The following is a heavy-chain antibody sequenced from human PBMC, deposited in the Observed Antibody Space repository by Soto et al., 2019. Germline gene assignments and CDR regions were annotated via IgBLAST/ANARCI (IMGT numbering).Heavy chain of an antibody. Sequence: QVQLVQSGPEVKKPGSSVKVSCKAPGGTFDSFAIIWVRQAPGQGLEWVGGVIPKFGTTTYAQKFLGRVTIIADESRSTAYVELSSLRSEDTAMYYCASGSFHTTNFDCWGQGTLVTVSS. D-gene: IGHD1-1*01. CDR3: ASGSFHTTNFDC. CDR2: VIPKFGTT. V-gene: IGHV1-69*12. J-gene: IGHJ4*02. CDR1: GGTFDSFA.